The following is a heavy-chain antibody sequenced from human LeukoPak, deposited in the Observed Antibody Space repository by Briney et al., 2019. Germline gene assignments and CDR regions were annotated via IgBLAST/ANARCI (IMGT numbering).Heavy chain of an antibody. V-gene: IGHV3-48*01. CDR3: ARESYWGSSAKRFDY. CDR2: IDKTSSNI. J-gene: IGHJ4*02. CDR1: GFIFNDYS. Sequence: GGSLRLSCAASGFIFNDYSINWVRQAPGKGLEWISYIDKTSSNIYYADSVKGRFTISRDNAKNSLYLQMNSLRAEDTAVYYCARESYWGSSAKRFDYWGQGTLVTVSS. D-gene: IGHD7-27*01.